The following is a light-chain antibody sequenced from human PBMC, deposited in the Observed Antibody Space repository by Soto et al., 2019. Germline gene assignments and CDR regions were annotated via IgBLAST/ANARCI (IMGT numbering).Light chain of an antibody. CDR1: QDISNH. Sequence: DIQMTQSPSSLSASVGDRVTITCQASQDISNHLNWYQQKPGKAPKLLIFDASILQTGVPSRFSGSGSGTDFSFTINSLQPEDIATYYCQQYGNPLLTFGGGTKVEIK. V-gene: IGKV1-33*01. CDR2: DAS. J-gene: IGKJ4*01. CDR3: QQYGNPLLT.